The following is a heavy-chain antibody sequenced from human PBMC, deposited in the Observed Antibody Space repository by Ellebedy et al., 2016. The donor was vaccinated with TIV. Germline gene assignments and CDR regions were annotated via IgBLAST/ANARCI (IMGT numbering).Heavy chain of an antibody. V-gene: IGHV4-59*11. J-gene: IGHJ4*02. CDR2: ISSGGTT. CDR3: ATWPPGAFDH. CDR1: GASFSSHY. Sequence: SETLSLXXTVSGASFSSHYWSWIRQHPGKGLEWIGHISSGGTTKYNPSLKSRLAMSVHTSKNQFSLNLTSVTAADTAVYYCATWPPGAFDHWGQGALVTVSS.